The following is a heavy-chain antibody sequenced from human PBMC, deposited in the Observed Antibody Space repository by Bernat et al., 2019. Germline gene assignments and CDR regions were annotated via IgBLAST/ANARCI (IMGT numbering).Heavy chain of an antibody. V-gene: IGHV3-11*06. CDR1: GFTFSDYY. J-gene: IGHJ3*02. CDR2: ISSSSSYT. Sequence: QVQLVESGGGLVKPGGSLRLSCAASGFTFSDYYMSWIRQASGKGLEWVSYISSSSSYTNYADSVKGRFTISRDNAKNSLYLQMNSLRAEDTAVYYCARTDSKYGDYPSDAFDIWGQGTMVTVSS. CDR3: ARTDSKYGDYPSDAFDI. D-gene: IGHD4-17*01.